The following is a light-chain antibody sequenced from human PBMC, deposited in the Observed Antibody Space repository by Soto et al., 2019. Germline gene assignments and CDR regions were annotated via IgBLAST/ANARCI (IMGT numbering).Light chain of an antibody. CDR2: DAS. V-gene: IGKV1-8*01. J-gene: IGKJ1*01. CDR3: QQFYNYPRT. CDR1: QGISSY. Sequence: RMTQSPSSLSASPGDRVTITCRASQGISSYLAWYQQKPGKAPKLLIYDASTLQTGVPSRFSGSGSGTDFTLTISYLQSEDFGTYYCQQFYNYPRTFGQGTKVDI.